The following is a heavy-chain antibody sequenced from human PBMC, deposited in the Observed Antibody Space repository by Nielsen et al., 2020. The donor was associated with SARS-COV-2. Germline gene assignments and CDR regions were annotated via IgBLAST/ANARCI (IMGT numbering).Heavy chain of an antibody. CDR1: GFTFSSYA. D-gene: IGHD5-12*01. Sequence: GESLKISCAASGFTFSSYAMSWVRQAPGEGLEWVSAISGSGGSTYYADSVKGRFTISRDNSKNTLYLQMNSLRAEDTAVYYCAGKSKYSGSNRAGMDVWGQGTTVTVSS. CDR3: AGKSKYSGSNRAGMDV. J-gene: IGHJ6*02. CDR2: ISGSGGST. V-gene: IGHV3-23*01.